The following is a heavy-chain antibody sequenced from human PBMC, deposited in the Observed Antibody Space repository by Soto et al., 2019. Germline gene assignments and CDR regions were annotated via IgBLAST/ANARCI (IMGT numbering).Heavy chain of an antibody. V-gene: IGHV4-31*03. CDR2: IYYSGST. CDR3: ASGPYSSSSSFDY. J-gene: IGHJ4*02. CDR1: GGSISSGGYY. D-gene: IGHD6-6*01. Sequence: SETLSLTCTVSGGSISSGGYYWSWIRQHPGKGLEWIGYIYYSGSTYYNPSLKSRVTISVDTSKNQFSLKLSSVTAADTAVYYCASGPYSSSSSFDYWGQGTLVTVSS.